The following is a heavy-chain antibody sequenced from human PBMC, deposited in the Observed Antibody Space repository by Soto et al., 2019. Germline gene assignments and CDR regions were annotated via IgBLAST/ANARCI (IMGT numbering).Heavy chain of an antibody. V-gene: IGHV1-46*01. D-gene: IGHD5-12*01. CDR3: ARDLGDGYNIVYYYGMDV. CDR2: INPSGGST. J-gene: IGHJ6*02. Sequence: ASVKVSCKASGYTFTSYYMHWVRQAPGQGLEWMGIINPSGGSTSYAQKFQGRVTMTRDTSTSTVYMELSSLRSEDTAVYYCARDLGDGYNIVYYYGMDVWGQGTTVTVSS. CDR1: GYTFTSYY.